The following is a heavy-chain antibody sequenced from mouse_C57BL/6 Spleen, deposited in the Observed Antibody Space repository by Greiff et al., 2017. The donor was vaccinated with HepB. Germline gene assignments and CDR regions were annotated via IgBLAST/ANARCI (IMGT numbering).Heavy chain of an antibody. Sequence: VQLQQSGAELVKPGASVKISCKASGYAFSSYWMNWVKQRPGKGLEWIGQIYPGDGDTNYNGKFKGKATLTADKSSSTAYMQLSSLTSEDSAVYSGASGNGDFSNYDEFAYWGQRTLVTVSA. CDR2: IYPGDGDT. CDR3: ASGNGDFSNYDEFAY. D-gene: IGHD2-4*01. V-gene: IGHV1-80*01. CDR1: GYAFSSYW. J-gene: IGHJ3*01.